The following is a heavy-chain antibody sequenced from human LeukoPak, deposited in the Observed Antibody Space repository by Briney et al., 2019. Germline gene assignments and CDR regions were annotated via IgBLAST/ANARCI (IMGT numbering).Heavy chain of an antibody. D-gene: IGHD1-20*01. Sequence: PSETLSLTCTVSGASMNNYYWNWIRQPAGKRPEWIGRIYTSGSTTYTPSLKSRVSMSVDTSRNQFSLNLSAVTAADTAMYYCAGFMHSNCYDVTGHPTRPFDFWGQGSLVVVSP. CDR3: AGFMHSNCYDVTGHPTRPFDF. CDR1: GASMNNYY. V-gene: IGHV4-4*07. CDR2: IYTSGST. J-gene: IGHJ4*02.